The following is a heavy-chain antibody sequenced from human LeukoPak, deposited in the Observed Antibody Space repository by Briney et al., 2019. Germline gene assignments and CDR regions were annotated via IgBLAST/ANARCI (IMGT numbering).Heavy chain of an antibody. D-gene: IGHD5-18*01. CDR3: AKDSRYSYGRYDYYMDV. CDR1: GFTFDDYA. J-gene: IGHJ6*03. Sequence: GGSLRLSCAASGFTFDDYAMHWVRQAPGKGLEWVCLISWGGGSTYYADSVKGRFTISRDNSKNSLYLQMNSLRAEDTALYYCAKDSRYSYGRYDYYMDVWGKGTTVTVSS. V-gene: IGHV3-43D*04. CDR2: ISWGGGST.